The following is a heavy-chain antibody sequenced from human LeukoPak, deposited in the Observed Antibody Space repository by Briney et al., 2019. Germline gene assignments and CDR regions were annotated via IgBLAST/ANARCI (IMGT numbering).Heavy chain of an antibody. V-gene: IGHV3-21*01. Sequence: GGSLRLSCAASGFTFSSYSMNWVRQAPGKGLEWVSSISSSSSYIYYADSVKGRFTISRDNAKNSLYLQMNSLRAEDTAVYYCATNMRVAVAGTWNYWGQGTLVTVSS. D-gene: IGHD6-19*01. CDR3: ATNMRVAVAGTWNY. CDR1: GFTFSSYS. J-gene: IGHJ4*02. CDR2: ISSSSSYI.